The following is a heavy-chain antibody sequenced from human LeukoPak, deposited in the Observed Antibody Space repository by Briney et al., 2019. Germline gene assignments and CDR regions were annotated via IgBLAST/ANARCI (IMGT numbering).Heavy chain of an antibody. CDR1: GGSISSYY. D-gene: IGHD1-14*01. V-gene: IGHV4-4*07. Sequence: SETLSLTCTVSGGSISSYYWSWIRQPAGKGLEWIRRIYTSGSTNYNPSLKSRVTMSVDTSKNQFSLKLSSVTAADTAVYYCAKEGVGEPSYWYLDLWGRGTLVTVSS. J-gene: IGHJ2*01. CDR2: IYTSGST. CDR3: AKEGVGEPSYWYLDL.